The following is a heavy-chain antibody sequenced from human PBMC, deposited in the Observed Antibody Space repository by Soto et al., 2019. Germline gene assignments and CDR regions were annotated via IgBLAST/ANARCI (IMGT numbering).Heavy chain of an antibody. V-gene: IGHV4-59*08. CDR2: MYYSGST. D-gene: IGHD1-1*01. CDR3: AKHQDAYNFFDS. Sequence: PSETLSLTCTVSGASITTHYWSWIRQPPGKGLEWIGYMYYSGSTIYNPSLKSRVTISVDTSKNQFSLKVTSVTAADTAVYYCAKHQDAYNFFDSWGQGTLVTVSS. J-gene: IGHJ4*02. CDR1: GASITTHY.